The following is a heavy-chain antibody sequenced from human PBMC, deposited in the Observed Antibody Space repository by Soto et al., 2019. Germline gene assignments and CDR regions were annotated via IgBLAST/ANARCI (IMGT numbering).Heavy chain of an antibody. CDR1: GFTFSSYA. J-gene: IGHJ3*02. V-gene: IGHV3-30*04. Sequence: QVQLVESGGGVVQPGRSLRLSCAASGFTFSSYAMHWVRQAPGKGLEWVAVISYDGSNKYYADSVKGRFTISRDNSKNTLYLQMNSLRAEDTAVYYCASDYAFEIWGQGTLVTVSS. CDR3: ASDYAFEI. CDR2: ISYDGSNK.